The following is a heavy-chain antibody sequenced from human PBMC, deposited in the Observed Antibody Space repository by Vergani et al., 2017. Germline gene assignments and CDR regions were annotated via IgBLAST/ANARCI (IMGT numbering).Heavy chain of an antibody. J-gene: IGHJ5*02. CDR1: GYTFTGYY. CDR3: ARDYVPQYSSGYNGDWFYP. Sequence: QGQLVQSGAEVKKPGASVKVSCKASGYTFTGYYMHWVRQASGQGLEWMGWINPNSGGTNYAQKFQGRVTMTRYTSISTAYMELSRLRSDDTAVYSCARDYVPQYSSGYNGDWFYPWSQGTLVTVSS. D-gene: IGHD3-22*01. V-gene: IGHV1-2*02. CDR2: INPNSGGT.